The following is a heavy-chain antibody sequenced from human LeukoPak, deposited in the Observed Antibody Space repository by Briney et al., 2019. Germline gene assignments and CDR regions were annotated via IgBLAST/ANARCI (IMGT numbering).Heavy chain of an antibody. J-gene: IGHJ4*02. D-gene: IGHD6-19*01. Sequence: ASVKVSCKASGYTFTSYYMHWVRQAPGQGLEWMGWINTISGGTNYAQKFQGRVTMTRDTSISAAYMELSRLTSDDTAVYYCARGREVAGTVGYWGQGTLVTVSS. CDR1: GYTFTSYY. CDR3: ARGREVAGTVGY. V-gene: IGHV1-2*02. CDR2: INTISGGT.